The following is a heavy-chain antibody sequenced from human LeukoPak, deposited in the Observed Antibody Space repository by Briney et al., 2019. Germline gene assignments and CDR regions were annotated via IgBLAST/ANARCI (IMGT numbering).Heavy chain of an antibody. CDR1: GFTFSSYA. V-gene: IGHV3-23*01. CDR3: AKDRISPRPLGYFDL. Sequence: GGSLRLSCAASGFTFSSYAMSWVRQAPGKGLEWFSAIIGSGVSTYYADSVKGRFTISRDDSKNTLYLQMNSLRAEDTAVYYCAKDRISPRPLGYFDLWGRGTLVTVSS. D-gene: IGHD6-6*01. J-gene: IGHJ2*01. CDR2: IIGSGVST.